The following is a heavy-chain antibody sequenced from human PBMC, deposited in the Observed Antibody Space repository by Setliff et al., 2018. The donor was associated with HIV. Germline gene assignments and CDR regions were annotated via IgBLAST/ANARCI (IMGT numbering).Heavy chain of an antibody. J-gene: IGHJ6*04. D-gene: IGHD3-22*01. CDR2: IWYDGSIQ. CDR1: GFTFSNYG. CDR3: AKDVYYDSTGYPIDV. V-gene: IGHV3-30*02. Sequence: GGSLRLSCAASGFTFSNYGMHWVRQAPGKGLEWVAVIWYDGSIQHYADSVKGRMTISRDKSKNTLYLHMNSLRTEDTAVYYCAKDVYYDSTGYPIDVWGKGTTVTVSS.